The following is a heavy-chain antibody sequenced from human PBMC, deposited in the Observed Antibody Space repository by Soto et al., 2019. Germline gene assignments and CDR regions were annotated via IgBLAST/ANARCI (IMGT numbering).Heavy chain of an antibody. V-gene: IGHV1-18*01. J-gene: IGHJ4*02. D-gene: IGHD3-22*01. Sequence: AASVKVSCKASGYTFTSYGISRVRQAPGQGLEWMGWISAYNGNTNYAQKLQGRVTMTTDTSTSTAYMELRSLRSDDTAVYYCARANYYDSSGYYFDYWGQGTLVTVSS. CDR1: GYTFTSYG. CDR2: ISAYNGNT. CDR3: ARANYYDSSGYYFDY.